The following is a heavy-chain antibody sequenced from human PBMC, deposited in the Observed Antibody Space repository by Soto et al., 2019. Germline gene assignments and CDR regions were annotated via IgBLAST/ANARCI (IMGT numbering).Heavy chain of an antibody. Sequence: GGSLRLSCAASGFTFSSYAMSWVRQAPGKGLEWISAISGSGGSTYYADAAKGRLTISRDNSKNTLYLQMNSLRAEDTAVYYCAKDPLFDYWGQGTLVTVSS. J-gene: IGHJ4*02. V-gene: IGHV3-23*01. CDR1: GFTFSSYA. CDR3: AKDPLFDY. CDR2: ISGSGGST.